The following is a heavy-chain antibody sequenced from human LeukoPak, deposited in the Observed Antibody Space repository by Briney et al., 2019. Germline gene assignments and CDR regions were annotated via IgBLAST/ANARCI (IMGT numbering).Heavy chain of an antibody. J-gene: IGHJ4*02. V-gene: IGHV3-7*01. CDR2: IKYDGRET. CDR3: TRLSTSVAGGDH. D-gene: IGHD6-19*01. CDR1: GFTFSNYW. Sequence: PGGSLKLSCAATGFTFSNYWMSWFRQAPGKGLEWVANIKYDGRETRYVDSVKGRFTISRDNAKNSLYLQLNSVIVEDTAVYYCTRLSTSVAGGDHWGQGTLVIVSS.